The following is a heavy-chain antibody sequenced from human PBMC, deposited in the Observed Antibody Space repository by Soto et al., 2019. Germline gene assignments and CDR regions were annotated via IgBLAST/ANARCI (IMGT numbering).Heavy chain of an antibody. CDR1: GGSISSGNSYS. Sequence: QLQLQESGSGLVKPSQTLSLTCAVSGGSISSGNSYSWSWIRQPPGKGLEWIGSISHSGSTSYNPSLKGRVTMSVDKSKNQFSLNLSSVTAADMAVYYCARAVAPYLGTLFDPWGQGTLVIVSS. D-gene: IGHD3-16*01. CDR3: ARAVAPYLGTLFDP. CDR2: ISHSGST. V-gene: IGHV4-30-2*01. J-gene: IGHJ5*02.